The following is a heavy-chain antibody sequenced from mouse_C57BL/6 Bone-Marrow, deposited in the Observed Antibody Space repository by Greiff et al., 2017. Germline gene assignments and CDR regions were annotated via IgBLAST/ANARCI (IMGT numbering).Heavy chain of an antibody. CDR2: IYWDDDK. CDR3: ARRAGGLRRRGYYAMGD. V-gene: IGHV8-12*01. CDR1: GFSLSTSGMG. D-gene: IGHD2-4*01. Sequence: QVTLKVSGPGILQSSQTLSLTCSFSGFSLSTSGMGVSWIRQPSGKGLEWLAHIYWDDDKCYNPSLKSRLTISKDTSRNQVFLQITSVDTADTATYYCARRAGGLRRRGYYAMGDWGQGASVTVAS. J-gene: IGHJ4*01.